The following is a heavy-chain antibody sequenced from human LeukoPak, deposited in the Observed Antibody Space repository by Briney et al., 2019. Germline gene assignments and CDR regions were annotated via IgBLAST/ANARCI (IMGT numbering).Heavy chain of an antibody. J-gene: IGHJ4*02. CDR1: GGTFSSYA. CDR2: IIPILGIA. CDR3: ARVAAAGLGYYFDY. Sequence: GASVKVSFKASGGTFSSYAISWVREAPGQGLEWMGRIIPILGIANYAQKFQGRVTITADKSTSTAYMELSSLRSEDTAVYNCARVAAAGLGYYFDYWGQGTLVTVSS. V-gene: IGHV1-69*04. D-gene: IGHD6-13*01.